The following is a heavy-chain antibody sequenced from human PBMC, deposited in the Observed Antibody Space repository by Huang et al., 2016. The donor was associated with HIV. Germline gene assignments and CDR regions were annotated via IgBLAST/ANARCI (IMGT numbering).Heavy chain of an antibody. CDR1: GFTFDVYA. V-gene: IGHV3-9*01. CDR2: ISWNSGSI. CDR3: AKDYPIAAFSSGWFHAFDI. D-gene: IGHD6-19*01. Sequence: EVQLVESGGGLVQPGRSLSLSCAASGFTFDVYAMHWVRQAQGKGLGWFSGISWNSGSIGVADSVKGRFTISRDNAKNSLYLQMNSLRAEDTALYYCAKDYPIAAFSSGWFHAFDIWGQGTMVTVSS. J-gene: IGHJ3*02.